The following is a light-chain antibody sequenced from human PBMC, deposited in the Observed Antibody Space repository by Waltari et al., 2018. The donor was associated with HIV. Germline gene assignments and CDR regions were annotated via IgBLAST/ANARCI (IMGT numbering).Light chain of an antibody. J-gene: IGLJ2*01. CDR2: NNN. CDR3: AAWDDNVNAVL. V-gene: IGLV1-44*01. Sequence: QSDLTLAPSISATPGQRVTVSCSGGSSNISANTVHLYMHVPGMAPNLLIQNNNRRPSRVPHRFSGSKSGTSASRAISGLQSEDEADYFCAAWDDNVNAVLFGGGTKLTVL. CDR1: SSNISANT.